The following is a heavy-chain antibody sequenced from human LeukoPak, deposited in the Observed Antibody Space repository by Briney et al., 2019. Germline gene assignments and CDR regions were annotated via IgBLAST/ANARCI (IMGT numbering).Heavy chain of an antibody. Sequence: ASVKVSCKVSGYTLTELSMHWVRQAPGKGLEWMGGFDPEDGETIYAQKFQGRVTMTEDTSTDTAYMELSSLRSEDTAVHYCAAAPKNTYYYGSGKYYYYGMDVWGQGTTVTVSS. J-gene: IGHJ6*02. CDR2: FDPEDGET. CDR3: AAAPKNTYYYGSGKYYYYGMDV. CDR1: GYTLTELS. V-gene: IGHV1-24*01. D-gene: IGHD3-10*01.